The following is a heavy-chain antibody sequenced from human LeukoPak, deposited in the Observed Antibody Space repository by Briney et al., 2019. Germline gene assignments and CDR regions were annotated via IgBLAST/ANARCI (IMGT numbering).Heavy chain of an antibody. CDR1: GGSISSSSYY. Sequence: SETLSLTCTVSGGSISSSSYYWGWIRQPPGKGLEWIGSIYYSGSTYYNPSLKSRVTISVDTSKNQFSLKLSSVTAADTAVYYCARAGPLYSGSSYDYWGQGTLVTVSS. CDR2: IYYSGST. CDR3: ARAGPLYSGSSYDY. V-gene: IGHV4-39*07. J-gene: IGHJ4*02. D-gene: IGHD6-6*01.